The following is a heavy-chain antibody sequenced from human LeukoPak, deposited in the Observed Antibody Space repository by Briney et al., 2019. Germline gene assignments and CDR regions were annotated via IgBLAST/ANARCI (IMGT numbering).Heavy chain of an antibody. V-gene: IGHV4-59*02. Sequence: TSETLSLTCIVSGSSVSGYYWNWIRQSPGRGLEWIGYTHHSGETKNNPSLQSRVTMSVDSSRNHFYLNLLFLTAADTAIYFCARDPPEDRWNSFDYWGQGALVTVSS. CDR3: ARDPPEDRWNSFDY. CDR1: GSSVSGYY. J-gene: IGHJ4*02. D-gene: IGHD2-15*01. CDR2: THHSGET.